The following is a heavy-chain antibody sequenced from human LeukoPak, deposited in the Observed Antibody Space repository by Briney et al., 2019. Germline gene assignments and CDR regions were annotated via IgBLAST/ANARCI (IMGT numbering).Heavy chain of an antibody. V-gene: IGHV3-23*01. Sequence: GGSLRLSCATTGFTFSTYGMTWVRKAPGKALEWVSSISGSGVGTYYADSVKGRFTISRDNSKNTLYLQMNSLRAEDTAVYYCAKPDLYGDYVDYFDYWGQGTLVTVSS. D-gene: IGHD4-17*01. J-gene: IGHJ4*02. CDR2: ISGSGVGT. CDR3: AKPDLYGDYVDYFDY. CDR1: GFTFSTYG.